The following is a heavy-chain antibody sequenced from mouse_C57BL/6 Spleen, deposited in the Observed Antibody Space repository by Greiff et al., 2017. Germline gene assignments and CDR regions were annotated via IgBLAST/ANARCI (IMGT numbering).Heavy chain of an antibody. J-gene: IGHJ1*03. CDR3: ARYIFYHEEYFDV. CDR1: GFTFTDYY. V-gene: IGHV7-3*01. Sequence: EVKLVESGGGLVQPGGSLSLSCAASGFTFTDYYMSWVRQPPGQALEWLGFIRNKANGYTTEYSASVKGRFTISRDNSQSILYLQMNALRAEDSATYYCARYIFYHEEYFDVWGTGTTVTVSS. D-gene: IGHD2-3*01. CDR2: IRNKANGYTT.